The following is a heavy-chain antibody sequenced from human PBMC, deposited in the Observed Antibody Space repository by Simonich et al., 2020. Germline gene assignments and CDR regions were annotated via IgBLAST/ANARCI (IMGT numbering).Heavy chain of an antibody. D-gene: IGHD4-4*01. V-gene: IGHV3-74*01. CDR2: INRDGSST. CDR3: ARDYSNYDAFDI. Sequence: EVQLVESGGGLVLPGGSLRLSCAASGFTFSSDWMHWVRQAPGKGLVWVSRINRDGSSTSYADSVKGRFTISRDNAKNTLYLQRNSLRAEDTAVYYCARDYSNYDAFDIWGQGTMVTVSS. CDR1: GFTFSSDW. J-gene: IGHJ3*02.